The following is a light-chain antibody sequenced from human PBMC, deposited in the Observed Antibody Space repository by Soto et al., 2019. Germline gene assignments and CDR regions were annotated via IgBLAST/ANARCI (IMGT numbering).Light chain of an antibody. CDR3: QQFNNYPAT. Sequence: EIVLTQSPATLSLSPGERATLSCRASQSVSSYLAWYQQKPGQAPRLLIYDASNRATGIPARFSGSGSGTDFTLTISRLEPEDFATYYCQQFNNYPATFGQGTRLEIK. CDR1: QSVSSY. CDR2: DAS. V-gene: IGKV3-11*01. J-gene: IGKJ5*01.